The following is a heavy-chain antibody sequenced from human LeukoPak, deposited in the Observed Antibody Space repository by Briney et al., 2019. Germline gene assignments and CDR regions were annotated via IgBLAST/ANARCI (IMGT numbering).Heavy chain of an antibody. D-gene: IGHD3-22*01. V-gene: IGHV4-34*01. CDR1: GVSFSGYY. Sequence: RASETLSLTCAVYGVSFSGYYWSWIRQPPGKGLEWIGEINHSGSTNYNPSLKSRVTISVDTSKNQFSLKLSSVTAADTAVYYCARGVRFSSGYPNWFDPWGQGTLVTVSS. CDR3: ARGVRFSSGYPNWFDP. CDR2: INHSGST. J-gene: IGHJ5*02.